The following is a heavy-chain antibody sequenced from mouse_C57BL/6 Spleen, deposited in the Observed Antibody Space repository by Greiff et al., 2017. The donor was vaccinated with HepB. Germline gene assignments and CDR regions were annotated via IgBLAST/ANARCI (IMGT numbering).Heavy chain of an antibody. D-gene: IGHD1-1*01. V-gene: IGHV8-12*01. Sequence: VKLMESGPGILQSSQTLSLTCSFSGFSLSTSGMGVSWIRQPSGKGLEWLAHIYWDDDKRYNPSLKSRLTISKDTSRNQVFLKITSVDTADTATYYCARRDEYYGSSYHLDYAMDYWGQGTSVTVSS. J-gene: IGHJ4*01. CDR1: GFSLSTSGMG. CDR3: ARRDEYYGSSYHLDYAMDY. CDR2: IYWDDDK.